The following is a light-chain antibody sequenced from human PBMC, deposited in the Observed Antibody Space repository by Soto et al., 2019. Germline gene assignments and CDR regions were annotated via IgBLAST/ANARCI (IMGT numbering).Light chain of an antibody. CDR2: GAS. V-gene: IGKV3-15*01. J-gene: IGKJ1*01. Sequence: EIVLTQSPATLSVSPGESATLSCRASQSISSNLAWYQQKPGQSPRLLIYGASSRATGVPVRFSGSGSGVAFTLTISGLQSEDFAVYYCQQYNQWPGTFGQGTKVDIK. CDR3: QQYNQWPGT. CDR1: QSISSN.